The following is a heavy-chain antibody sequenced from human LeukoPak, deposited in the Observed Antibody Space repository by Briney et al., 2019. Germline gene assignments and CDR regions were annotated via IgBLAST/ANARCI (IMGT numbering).Heavy chain of an antibody. CDR3: ARCYYGSGSYSPEYYYYGMDV. V-gene: IGHV4-4*02. Sequence: PSETLSLTCAVSGGSISSSNWWSWVRQPPGKGLEWIGEIYHSGSTNYNPSLKSRVTISVDKSKSQFSLKLSSVTAADTAVYYCARCYYGSGSYSPEYYYYGMDVWGQGTTVTVSS. CDR2: IYHSGST. J-gene: IGHJ6*02. D-gene: IGHD3-10*01. CDR1: GGSISSSNW.